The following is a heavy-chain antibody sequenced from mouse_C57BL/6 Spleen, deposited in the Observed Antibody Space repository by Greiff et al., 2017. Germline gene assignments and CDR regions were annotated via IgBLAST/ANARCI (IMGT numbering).Heavy chain of an antibody. CDR2: IDPSDSYT. CDR3: ARRAITTVAYWYFDV. CDR1: GYTFTSYW. D-gene: IGHD1-1*01. V-gene: IGHV1-69*01. Sequence: VQLQQPGAELVMPGASVKLSCKASGYTFTSYWMHWVKQRPGQGLEWIGEIDPSDSYTNYNQKFKGKSTLTVDKSSSTAYMQLSSLTSEDSAVYYCARRAITTVAYWYFDVWGTGTTGTVSS. J-gene: IGHJ1*03.